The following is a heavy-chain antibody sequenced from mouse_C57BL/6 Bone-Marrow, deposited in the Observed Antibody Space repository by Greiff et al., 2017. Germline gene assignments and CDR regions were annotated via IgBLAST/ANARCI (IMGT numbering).Heavy chain of an antibody. CDR1: GYTFTSYD. V-gene: IGHV1-85*01. CDR3: ARLECDGSSGDCYFDV. Sequence: VQLQQSGPELVKPGASVKLSCKASGYTFTSYDINWVKQRPGRGLEWIGRIYPRDGSTKYNEKFKGKATLTVDTSSSTAYMGLHSLTSGDSAVYFCARLECDGSSGDCYFDVWGTGTTVSVSS. D-gene: IGHD1-1*01. J-gene: IGHJ1*03. CDR2: IYPRDGST.